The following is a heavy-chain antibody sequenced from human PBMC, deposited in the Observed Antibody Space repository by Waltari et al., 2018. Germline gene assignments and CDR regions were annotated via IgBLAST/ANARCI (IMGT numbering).Heavy chain of an antibody. J-gene: IGHJ3*02. CDR2: IWYDGSNK. CDR3: AKDQFGGDDAFDI. Sequence: QVQLVESGGGVVHPGRSLRLSCAASGFTFSSYGMPWLRQAPGKGLEWVAVIWYDGSNKYYAYSVKGRFTISRDKSKNTLYLQMNSLSAEDTAMYYCAKDQFGGDDAFDIWGQGTMVTVSS. D-gene: IGHD3-10*01. V-gene: IGHV3-30*18. CDR1: GFTFSSYG.